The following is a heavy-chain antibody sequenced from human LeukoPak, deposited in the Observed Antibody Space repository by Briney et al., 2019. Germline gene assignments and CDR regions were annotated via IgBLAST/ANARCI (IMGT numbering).Heavy chain of an antibody. CDR2: IYYSGST. CDR1: GGSISSYY. J-gene: IGHJ4*02. V-gene: IGHV4-59*01. Sequence: PSETLSLTCTVSGGSISSYYWSWIRQPPGKGLEWIGYIYYSGSTNYNPSLKSRVTISVDTSKNQFSLKLSSVTAADTAVYYCARAKSYSNYVFFDYWGQGTLVTVSS. D-gene: IGHD4-11*01. CDR3: ARAKSYSNYVFFDY.